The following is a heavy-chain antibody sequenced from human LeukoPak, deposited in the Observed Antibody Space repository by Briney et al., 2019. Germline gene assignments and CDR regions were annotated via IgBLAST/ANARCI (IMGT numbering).Heavy chain of an antibody. CDR3: AKDRGYSYGPKIFDY. Sequence: GGSLRLSCAASGFTFSSYAMSWVRQAPGKGLEWVSAISGSGGSTYYADSVKGRFTISRDSSKNTLYLQMNSLRAEDTAVYYCAKDRGYSYGPKIFDYWGQGTLVTVSS. J-gene: IGHJ4*02. V-gene: IGHV3-23*01. CDR1: GFTFSSYA. CDR2: ISGSGGST. D-gene: IGHD5-18*01.